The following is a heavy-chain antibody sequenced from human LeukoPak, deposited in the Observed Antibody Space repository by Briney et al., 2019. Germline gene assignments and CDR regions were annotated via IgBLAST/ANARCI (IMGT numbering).Heavy chain of an antibody. CDR3: ARSPIAAAGADNWFDP. CDR2: IYHSGST. Sequence: PSGTLSLTCAVSGGSISSSNWWSWVRQPPGKGLEWIGEIYHSGSTNYNPSLESRVTISVDKSKNQFSLKLSSVTAADTAVYYCARSPIAAAGADNWFDPWGQGTLVTVSP. D-gene: IGHD6-13*01. V-gene: IGHV4-4*02. CDR1: GGSISSSNW. J-gene: IGHJ5*02.